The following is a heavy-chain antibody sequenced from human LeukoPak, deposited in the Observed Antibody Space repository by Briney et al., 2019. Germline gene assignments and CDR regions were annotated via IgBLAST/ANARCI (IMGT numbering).Heavy chain of an antibody. CDR2: ITPSGGT. V-gene: IGHV1-2*02. CDR3: ATLEHI. CDR1: GYTFTSYA. Sequence: ASVKVSCTASGYTFTSYAMHWVRQAPGQGLEWMGWITPSGGTNYPQKFQGRVAITWDTSITTAYMDLSRLTSDDTAVYYCATLEHIWGRGTMVTVSS. J-gene: IGHJ3*02.